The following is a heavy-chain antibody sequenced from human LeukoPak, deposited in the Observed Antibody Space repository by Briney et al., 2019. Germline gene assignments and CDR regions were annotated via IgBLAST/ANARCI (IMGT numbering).Heavy chain of an antibody. J-gene: IGHJ6*03. CDR3: ARAATKYYDGSGSYPLGDYMDV. D-gene: IGHD3-10*01. Sequence: SVNVSCKFSVGTFRSWAMSWVRQAPAQGLEWMGGMSPIFGNENCAQTFQGRVTITADESKRTAYIELRSLISVDTAVYSCARAATKYYDGSGSYPLGDYMDVWGKGNTVTVS. CDR2: MSPIFGNE. V-gene: IGHV1-69*13. CDR1: VGTFRSWA.